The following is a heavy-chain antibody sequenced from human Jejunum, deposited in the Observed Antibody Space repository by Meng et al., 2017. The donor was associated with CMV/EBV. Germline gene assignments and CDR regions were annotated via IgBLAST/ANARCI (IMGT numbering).Heavy chain of an antibody. Sequence: SGGALSNYVISWVRQAPGQGLEWRGRIIPIIGRPHHAQRFQDRVSITADKATSTVYMELRTLTSEDTAVYFCASDITGNSYAYDSWGQGTLVTVSS. CDR1: GGALSNYV. CDR2: IIPIIGRP. CDR3: ASDITGNSYAYDS. D-gene: IGHD3-16*01. J-gene: IGHJ5*01. V-gene: IGHV1-69*04.